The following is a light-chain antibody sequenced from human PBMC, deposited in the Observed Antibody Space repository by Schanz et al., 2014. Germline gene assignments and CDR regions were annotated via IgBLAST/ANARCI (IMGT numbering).Light chain of an antibody. V-gene: IGLV2-14*01. J-gene: IGLJ3*02. Sequence: QSVLTQPASVSGSPGQSITISCTGTSSDVGGYNYVSWYQQYPGKAPKLMIYEVSKRPSGVPDRFSGSKSGNTASLTVSGLQVEDEADYYCSSYTSSSTRVFGGGTKLTVL. CDR3: SSYTSSSTRV. CDR2: EVS. CDR1: SSDVGGYNY.